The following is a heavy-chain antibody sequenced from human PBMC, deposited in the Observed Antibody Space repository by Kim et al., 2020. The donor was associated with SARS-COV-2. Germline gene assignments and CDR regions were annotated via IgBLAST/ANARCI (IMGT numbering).Heavy chain of an antibody. CDR3: AKQGVAAMTPFDA. J-gene: IGHJ4*02. V-gene: IGHV3-23*01. D-gene: IGHD3-3*01. Sequence: ADSGQGRFSVTRDNSKNTLYLQMNSLRADDTAVYYCAKQGVAAMTPFDAWGQGTLVTVSS.